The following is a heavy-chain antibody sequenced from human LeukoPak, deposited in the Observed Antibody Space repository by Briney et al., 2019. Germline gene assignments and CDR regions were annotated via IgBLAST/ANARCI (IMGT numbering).Heavy chain of an antibody. V-gene: IGHV1-2*02. D-gene: IGHD1-26*01. Sequence: ASVKVSCKASGYTFTGYYMHWVRQAPGQGLEWMGWINPNSGGTNYAQKFQGRVTMTRDTSINTAYMELSRLRSDDTAVYYCAKLGIGSTTRAWFDPWGQGTLVTVSS. CDR1: GYTFTGYY. CDR3: AKLGIGSTTRAWFDP. CDR2: INPNSGGT. J-gene: IGHJ5*02.